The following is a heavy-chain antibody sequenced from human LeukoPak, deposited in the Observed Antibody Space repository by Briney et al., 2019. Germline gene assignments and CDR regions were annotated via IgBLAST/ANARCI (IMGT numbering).Heavy chain of an antibody. D-gene: IGHD6-13*01. CDR3: AREGGGSSSWLTYYFDY. CDR1: GGSISSYY. J-gene: IGHJ4*02. V-gene: IGHV4-4*07. CDR2: ISASGST. Sequence: SETLSLTCTVSGGSISSYYWSWIRQPAGKGLEWLGRISASGSTNYNPSLKSRVTISVDTSHKQFSLKVSSVTAADTAVYYCAREGGGSSSWLTYYFDYWGQGTLVTVSS.